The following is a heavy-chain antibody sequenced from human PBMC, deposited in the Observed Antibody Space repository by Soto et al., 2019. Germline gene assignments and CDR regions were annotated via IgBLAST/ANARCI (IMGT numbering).Heavy chain of an antibody. J-gene: IGHJ6*03. V-gene: IGHV3-23*01. D-gene: IGHD4-17*01. CDR3: AKGYGDYEGELYYYYYYYYMDV. CDR2: ISGSGGST. Sequence: GGSLRLSCAASGFTFSSYAMSWVRQAPGKGLEWVSAISGSGGSTYYADSVKGRFTISRDNSKNTLYLQMNSLRAEDTAVYYCAKGYGDYEGELYYYYYYYYMDVWGKGTTVTVSS. CDR1: GFTFSSYA.